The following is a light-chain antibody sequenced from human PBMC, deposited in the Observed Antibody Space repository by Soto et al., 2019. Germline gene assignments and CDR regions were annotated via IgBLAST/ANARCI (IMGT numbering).Light chain of an antibody. CDR3: LQHNSYPPT. CDR1: QSVGRD. Sequence: EILLTQSPSTLSLSAGERVTLSCRASQSVGRDLAWYQQKPGQAPRLVIYDIFTRATGVPTRISGSGSGTEFTLTISSLQSEDFATYYCLQHNSYPPTFGQGTKVDIK. CDR2: DIF. V-gene: IGKV3D-15*01. J-gene: IGKJ1*01.